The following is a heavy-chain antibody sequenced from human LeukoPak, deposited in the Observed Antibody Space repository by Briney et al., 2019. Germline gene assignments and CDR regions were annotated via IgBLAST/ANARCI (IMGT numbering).Heavy chain of an antibody. CDR2: INHSGST. J-gene: IGHJ4*02. CDR3: ARDVWHSSGWLDY. Sequence: SETLSLTCAVYGGSFSGYYWSWIRQPPGKGLEWIGEINHSGSTNYNPSLKSRVTISVGTSKNQFSLKLSSVTAADTAVYYCARDVWHSSGWLDYWGQGTLVTVSS. V-gene: IGHV4-34*01. CDR1: GGSFSGYY. D-gene: IGHD6-19*01.